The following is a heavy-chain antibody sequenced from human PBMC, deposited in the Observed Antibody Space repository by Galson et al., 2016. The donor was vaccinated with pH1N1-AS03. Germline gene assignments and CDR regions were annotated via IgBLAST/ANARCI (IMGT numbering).Heavy chain of an antibody. V-gene: IGHV3-21*01. D-gene: IGHD5-12*01. Sequence: TLRLSCAASGFALIDYSMHWVRQSPGKGLEWVASIDPTSTYIYYADPPTGRFTISSDNAFNSLYLQMNSLRVGATAVYFCTRSAPRGGHEPFDFWGQGTMVTVSP. CDR1: GFALIDYS. J-gene: IGHJ4*02. CDR2: IDPTSTYI. CDR3: TRSAPRGGHEPFDF.